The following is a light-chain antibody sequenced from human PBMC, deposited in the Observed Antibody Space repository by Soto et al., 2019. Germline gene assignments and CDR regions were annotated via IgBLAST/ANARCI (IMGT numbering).Light chain of an antibody. Sequence: EIVLTQSPDTLSVSPGERATLLCRASQSLRNNLAWYQQKPGQAPRLLIYGVSTRATGVPARFSGSGSGTDFTLTISSLQPEDFAVYYCHQYDNWWTFGQGTKVDIK. CDR2: GVS. CDR3: HQYDNWWT. V-gene: IGKV3-15*01. CDR1: QSLRNN. J-gene: IGKJ1*01.